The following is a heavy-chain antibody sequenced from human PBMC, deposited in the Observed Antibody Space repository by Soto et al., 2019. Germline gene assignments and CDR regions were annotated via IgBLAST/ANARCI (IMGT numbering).Heavy chain of an antibody. CDR2: IYYTGNT. CDR3: ARHDFDSSGYYFALGFDV. D-gene: IGHD3-22*01. J-gene: IGHJ6*02. CDR1: GGSIGFYY. Sequence: PSETLSLTCTVSGGSIGFYYWSWIRQTPGKGLEWIGHIYYTGNTNYNPSLKGRVTMSIDTSENQFSLKLRSGTAADTAVYYCARHDFDSSGYYFALGFDVWGQGTTVTVYS. V-gene: IGHV4-59*08.